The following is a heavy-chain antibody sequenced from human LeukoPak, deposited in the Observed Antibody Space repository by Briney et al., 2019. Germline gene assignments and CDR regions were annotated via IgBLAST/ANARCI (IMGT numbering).Heavy chain of an antibody. D-gene: IGHD2-15*01. CDR2: ISGSGGST. V-gene: IGHV3-23*01. CDR1: GFTFSSYA. Sequence: GGSLRLSCAASGFTFSSYAMSWVRQAPGKGLEWVSAISGSGGSTYYADSVKGRFTISRDNSKNTPYLQMNSLRAEDTAVYYCANGPNVVVVEATPWWGQGTLVTVSS. J-gene: IGHJ4*02. CDR3: ANGPNVVVVEATPW.